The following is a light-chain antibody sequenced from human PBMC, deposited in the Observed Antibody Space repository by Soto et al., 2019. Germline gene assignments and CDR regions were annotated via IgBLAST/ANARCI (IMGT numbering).Light chain of an antibody. CDR3: QEHDTWPPK. Sequence: MPHSPAAVSLSPSERATLSCRASQSLRSNLAWYQQKPGQAPRLLIYSASIRAAATPARFSGSGSGTEFTLTISSLQPDDFAAYYCQEHDTWPPKFGQGTKVDIK. V-gene: IGKV3-15*01. CDR2: SAS. J-gene: IGKJ1*01. CDR1: QSLRSN.